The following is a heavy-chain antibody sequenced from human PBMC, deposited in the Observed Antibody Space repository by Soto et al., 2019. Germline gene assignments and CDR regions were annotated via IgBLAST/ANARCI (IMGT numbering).Heavy chain of an antibody. V-gene: IGHV4-59*08. Sequence: SETLSLTCTVSGGSISSYYWSWIRQPPGKGLEWIGYIYYGGSTNYNPSLKSRVTISVDTSKNQFSLKLSSVTAADTAVYYCARRYGVYFDYWGQGTLVTVSS. J-gene: IGHJ4*02. CDR2: IYYGGST. CDR1: GGSISSYY. D-gene: IGHD4-17*01. CDR3: ARRYGVYFDY.